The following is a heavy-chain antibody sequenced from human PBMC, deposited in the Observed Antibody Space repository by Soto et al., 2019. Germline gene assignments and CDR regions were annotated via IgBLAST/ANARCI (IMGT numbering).Heavy chain of an antibody. V-gene: IGHV3-23*01. CDR1: GFTLTAYA. J-gene: IGHJ5*02. Sequence: EVQLLESGGGLVQPGGSLRLSCTASGFTLTAYAINWVRRAPGKGLEWVSATTGGAGLTYYADSVKGRFSVSSDTPGNSLCLQLSSLRPEDTAIYYCARVDRGSVARPTRLDPWGQGTLVTVSS. D-gene: IGHD2-21*01. CDR3: ARVDRGSVARPTRLDP. CDR2: TTGGAGLT.